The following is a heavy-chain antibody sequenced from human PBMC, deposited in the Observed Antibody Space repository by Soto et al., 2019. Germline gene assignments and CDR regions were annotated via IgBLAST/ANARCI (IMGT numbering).Heavy chain of an antibody. CDR2: ISGSGGST. J-gene: IGHJ4*02. V-gene: IGHV3-23*01. CDR1: GFTFSSYA. D-gene: IGHD6-19*01. CDR3: AKVGMRGTGIAVAGTRGYFDY. Sequence: GGSLRLSCAASGFTFSSYAMSWVRQAPGKGLEWVSAISGSGGSTYYADSVKGRFTISRDNSKNTLYLQMNSLRAEDTAVYYCAKVGMRGTGIAVAGTRGYFDYWGQGTLVTVSS.